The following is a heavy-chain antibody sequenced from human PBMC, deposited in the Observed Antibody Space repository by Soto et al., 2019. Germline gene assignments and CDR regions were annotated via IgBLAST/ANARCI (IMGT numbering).Heavy chain of an antibody. D-gene: IGHD3-22*01. Sequence: QVQLVESGGGVVQPGRSLRLSCAASGFIFSNYGMHWVRQAPGKGLEWVAIIWYDGSNKYYVDSVKGRFTISRDNSKNTRYLQMNDLRAEDTAVYYCARSTDSMIIAISDYWGQGTLVTVSA. CDR2: IWYDGSNK. CDR3: ARSTDSMIIAISDY. V-gene: IGHV3-33*01. CDR1: GFIFSNYG. J-gene: IGHJ4*02.